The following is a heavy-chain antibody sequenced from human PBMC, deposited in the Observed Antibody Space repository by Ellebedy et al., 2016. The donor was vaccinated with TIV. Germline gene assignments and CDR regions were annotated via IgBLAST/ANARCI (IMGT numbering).Heavy chain of an antibody. D-gene: IGHD3-22*01. CDR3: AKGRGGGSDSSAPRYYFDY. Sequence: GESLKISCAASGFSFNSYAMSWVHQAPGKGLEWVSTISNTGSRTYYADSVEGRFIISRDNSKRTLFLQMNSLRAEDTAVYYCAKGRGGGSDSSAPRYYFDYWGLGTLVTVSS. V-gene: IGHV3-23*01. J-gene: IGHJ4*02. CDR1: GFSFNSYA. CDR2: ISNTGSRT.